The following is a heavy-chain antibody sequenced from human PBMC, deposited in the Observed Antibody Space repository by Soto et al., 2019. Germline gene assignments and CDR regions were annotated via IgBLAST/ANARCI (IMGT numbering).Heavy chain of an antibody. D-gene: IGHD3-10*01. CDR1: GGSFSGYY. CDR3: ARGVSYGSGRKGLGY. J-gene: IGHJ4*02. V-gene: IGHV4-34*01. CDR2: INHSGST. Sequence: QVQLQQWGAGLLKPSETLSLTCAVYGGSFSGYYWSWIRQPPGKGLEWIGEINHSGSTNYNPSLKGRVTISVDTSKNQFSLKLSSVTAADTAVYYCARGVSYGSGRKGLGYWGQGTLVTVSS.